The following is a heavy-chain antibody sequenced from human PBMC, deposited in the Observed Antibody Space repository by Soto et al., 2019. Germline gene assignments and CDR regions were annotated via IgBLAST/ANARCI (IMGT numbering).Heavy chain of an antibody. Sequence: GASVKVSCKASGGTFSMYAISCVRQAPGQWREGMGGIIPIFGTANYAQKFQGRVTITADKSTSTAYMELSSLRSEDTAVYYCASGSGGVDVWGQGTTVTVSS. D-gene: IGHD2-15*01. J-gene: IGHJ6*02. CDR2: IIPIFGTA. CDR1: GGTFSMYA. CDR3: ASGSGGVDV. V-gene: IGHV1-69*06.